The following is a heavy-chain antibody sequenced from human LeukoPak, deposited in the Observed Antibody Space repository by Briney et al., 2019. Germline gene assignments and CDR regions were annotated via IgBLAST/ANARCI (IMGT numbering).Heavy chain of an antibody. D-gene: IGHD6-19*01. Sequence: GGSLRLSCAASGFTFSSYGMHWVRQAPGKGLEWVAVISYDGSNKYYADSVKGRFTISRDNSKNTLYLQMNSLRAEDTAVYYCARGLSSSGWTFPKGPDYWGQGTLVTVSS. J-gene: IGHJ4*02. CDR3: ARGLSSSGWTFPKGPDY. CDR2: ISYDGSNK. V-gene: IGHV3-30*03. CDR1: GFTFSSYG.